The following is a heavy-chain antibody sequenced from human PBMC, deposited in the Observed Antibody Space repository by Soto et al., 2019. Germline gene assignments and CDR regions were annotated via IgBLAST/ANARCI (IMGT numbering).Heavy chain of an antibody. V-gene: IGHV1-2*02. Sequence: ASVEVSCKXSGYTFTDNDMHWVRQAPGQELEWMGWINPNSGGTNYAQKFQGRVTMTRDTSIGTAYMELSRLRSDDTAGYYCARPPPRYTCYDRKVYFDYWGQGTLVTVSS. CDR3: ARPPPRYTCYDRKVYFDY. J-gene: IGHJ4*01. CDR1: GYTFTDND. D-gene: IGHD5-12*01. CDR2: INPNSGGT.